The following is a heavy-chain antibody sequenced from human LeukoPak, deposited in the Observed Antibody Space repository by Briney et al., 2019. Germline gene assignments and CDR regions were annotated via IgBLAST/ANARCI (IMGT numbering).Heavy chain of an antibody. CDR1: GFIFDHFG. D-gene: IGHD2-8*02. CDR3: ARDLKYCTGGMCYFTAVADS. CDR2: TNRDSTST. J-gene: IGHJ4*02. V-gene: IGHV3-20*04. Sequence: RRSLRLSCAPSGFIFDHFGMNWVRHVPGKGLEWVSGTNRDSTSTNYVDSVRGRFTISRDNAKNSLYLQMNSLRFEDTAFYYCARDLKYCTGGMCYFTAVADSWGQGTRVTVSS.